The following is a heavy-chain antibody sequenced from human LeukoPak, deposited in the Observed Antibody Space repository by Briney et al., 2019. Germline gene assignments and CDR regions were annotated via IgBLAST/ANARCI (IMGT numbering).Heavy chain of an antibody. CDR3: ARGGGYSYGYFDY. CDR2: IYYSGST. V-gene: IGHV4-39*07. J-gene: IGHJ4*02. D-gene: IGHD5-18*01. CDR1: GGSISSSSYY. Sequence: SESLSLTCTVSGGSISSSSYYWGWIRQPPGKGLEWIGSIYYSGSTYYNPSLKSRVTISVDTSNNQFSLKLSSVTAADTAVYYCARGGGYSYGYFDYWGQGTLVTVSS.